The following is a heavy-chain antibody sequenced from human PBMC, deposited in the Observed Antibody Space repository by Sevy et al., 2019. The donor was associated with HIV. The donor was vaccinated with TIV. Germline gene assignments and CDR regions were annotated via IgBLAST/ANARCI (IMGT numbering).Heavy chain of an antibody. J-gene: IGHJ4*02. D-gene: IGHD3-10*01. V-gene: IGHV3-30-3*02. CDR1: GFTFSSYG. CDR2: QSYDDSDE. CDR3: AKDDLGSIDY. Sequence: GGSLRLSCAASGFTFSSYGMHWVRQAPGKGLECVASQSYDDSDEDYADSVKGRFTISSDNSKNTLYLQMNSLRTEDTAVYYCAKDDLGSIDYWGQGTLVTVSS.